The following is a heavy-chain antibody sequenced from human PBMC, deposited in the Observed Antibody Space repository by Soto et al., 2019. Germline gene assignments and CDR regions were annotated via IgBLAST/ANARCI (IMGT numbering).Heavy chain of an antibody. Sequence: ASVKVSCKASGYTFTSYYMPWVRQAPGQGLEWMGIINPSGGSTSYAQKFQGRVTMTRDTSTSTVYMELSSLRSEDTAVYDCARDLHYYDSSGYYYPRRYYYYGMDVWGQGTTVTVSS. D-gene: IGHD3-22*01. J-gene: IGHJ6*02. V-gene: IGHV1-46*01. CDR1: GYTFTSYY. CDR2: INPSGGST. CDR3: ARDLHYYDSSGYYYPRRYYYYGMDV.